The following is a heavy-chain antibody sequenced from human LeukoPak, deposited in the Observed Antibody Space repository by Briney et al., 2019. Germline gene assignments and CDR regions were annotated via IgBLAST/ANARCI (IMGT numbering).Heavy chain of an antibody. V-gene: IGHV3-48*03. CDR1: GFTFNNYE. CDR3: VRATAVAFDY. Sequence: GGSLRLSCAASGFTFNNYEMNWVREPPGKGLEWVSYISSSGRTMFYADSVKGRFTISRDNAKNTLYLQMNSLRAEDTAVYYCVRATAVAFDYWGQGTLVTVSS. CDR2: ISSSGRTM. D-gene: IGHD4-23*01. J-gene: IGHJ4*02.